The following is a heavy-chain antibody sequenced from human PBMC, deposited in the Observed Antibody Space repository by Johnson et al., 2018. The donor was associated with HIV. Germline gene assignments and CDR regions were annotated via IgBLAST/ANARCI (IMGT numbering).Heavy chain of an antibody. J-gene: IGHJ3*02. V-gene: IGHV3-30*18. CDR3: TKTLGYDSSGYHDGFDI. CDR1: GFTFRDYY. D-gene: IGHD3-22*01. Sequence: VQLVASGGRSVQPGGSLRLSCVASGFTFRDYYMSWIRQAPGKGLEWVAFVSSDGTNEFYADSVKGRFTISSDNSKNTLHLQMNSLRAEDTAVYYCTKTLGYDSSGYHDGFDIWGQGTLVTVSS. CDR2: VSSDGTNE.